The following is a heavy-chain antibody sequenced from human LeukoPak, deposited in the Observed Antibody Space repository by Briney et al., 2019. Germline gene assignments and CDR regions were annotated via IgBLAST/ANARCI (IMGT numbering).Heavy chain of an antibody. CDR2: ISGSGITI. V-gene: IGHV3-48*03. D-gene: IGHD5-18*01. J-gene: IGHJ4*02. CDR3: ASTHGGRGYTYGYGDFDY. Sequence: GGSLRLSCAASGFTFSSYEMNWVRQAPGKGLEWVSYISGSGITIYYADSVKGRCTIARDNAENSLFLQVNSLRAEDTAVYYCASTHGGRGYTYGYGDFDYWGQGTLVTVSS. CDR1: GFTFSSYE.